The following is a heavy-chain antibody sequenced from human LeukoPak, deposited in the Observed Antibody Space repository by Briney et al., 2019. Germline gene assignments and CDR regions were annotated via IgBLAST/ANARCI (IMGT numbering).Heavy chain of an antibody. CDR2: ISSSSSYI. V-gene: IGHV3-21*01. CDR3: ARAEAAGNVLLWFGELSPFDY. Sequence: GGSLRLSCAASRFTFSSYSMNWVRQAPGKGLEWVSSISSSSSYIYYADSVKGRFTISRDNAKNSLYLQMNSLRAEDTAVYYCARAEAAGNVLLWFGELSPFDYWGQGTLVTVSS. D-gene: IGHD3-10*01. CDR1: RFTFSSYS. J-gene: IGHJ4*02.